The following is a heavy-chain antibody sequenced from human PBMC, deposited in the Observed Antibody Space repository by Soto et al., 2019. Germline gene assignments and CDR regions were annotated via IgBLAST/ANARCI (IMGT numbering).Heavy chain of an antibody. CDR2: IYYSGST. CDR1: GGSISSYY. V-gene: IGHV4-59*08. Sequence: SETLSLTCTVSGGSISSYYWSWIRQPPGKGLEWIGYIYYSGSTNYNPSLKSRVTISVDTSKNQFSLKLSSVTAADTAVYYCARGSYCTNGVCYWRYYYYMDVWGKGTTVTVSS. D-gene: IGHD2-8*01. CDR3: ARGSYCTNGVCYWRYYYYMDV. J-gene: IGHJ6*03.